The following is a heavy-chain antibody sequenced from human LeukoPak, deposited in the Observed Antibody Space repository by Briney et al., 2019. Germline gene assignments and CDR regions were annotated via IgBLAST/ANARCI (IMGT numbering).Heavy chain of an antibody. V-gene: IGHV4-39*07. CDR1: GGSISSSSYY. D-gene: IGHD3-16*01. CDR2: IYYSGST. Sequence: SETLSLTCTVSGGSISSSSYYWGWIRQPPGKGLEWIGSIYYSGSTYYNPSLKSRVTISVDTSKNQFSLKLSSVTAADTAVYYCARDLGLYMDVWGKGTTVTISS. CDR3: ARDLGLYMDV. J-gene: IGHJ6*03.